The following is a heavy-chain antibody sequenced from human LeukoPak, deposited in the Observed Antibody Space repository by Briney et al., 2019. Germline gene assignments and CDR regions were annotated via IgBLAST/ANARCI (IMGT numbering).Heavy chain of an antibody. Sequence: SETLSLTCTVSGGSIRSYYWSWIRQPPGKGLEWIAYIYYSGNTDYNPSLKSRVTISVDTSKNQFSLKLSSVTAADTAVYYCARVYGAGYDFRGAFDIWGQGTMVTVSS. V-gene: IGHV4-59*01. J-gene: IGHJ3*02. D-gene: IGHD5-12*01. CDR3: ARVYGAGYDFRGAFDI. CDR1: GGSIRSYY. CDR2: IYYSGNT.